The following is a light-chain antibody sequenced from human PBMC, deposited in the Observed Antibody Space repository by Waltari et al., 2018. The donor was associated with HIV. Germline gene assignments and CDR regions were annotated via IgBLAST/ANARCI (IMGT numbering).Light chain of an antibody. J-gene: IGLJ3*02. CDR3: QSYDTSLGGSV. CDR1: SANIGAGYA. V-gene: IGLV1-40*01. Sequence: QAVYTQPPPVSGAPGQRVTISCTGSSANIGAGYAGPSYQQLPGTAPKLFIYANNTRPSGIPDRFSGSKSGTSASLAITGLRAEDEGDYYCQSYDTSLGGSVFGGGTKLTVL. CDR2: ANN.